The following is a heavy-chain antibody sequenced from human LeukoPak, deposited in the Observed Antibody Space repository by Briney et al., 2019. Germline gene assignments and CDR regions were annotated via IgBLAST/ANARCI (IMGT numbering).Heavy chain of an antibody. CDR3: ARSIGNYYASGSYYKIGAFDI. CDR1: GGSISSGIYS. V-gene: IGHV4-61*01. D-gene: IGHD3-10*01. CDR2: IYSSGST. Sequence: KSSETLSLTCAVSGGSISSGIYSWNWIRQPPGKGLEWIGYIYSSGSTNYNPSLKSRVTISVDTSKNQFSLRLSSVPAADTAVYYCARSIGNYYASGSYYKIGAFDIWGQGTMVTVSS. J-gene: IGHJ3*02.